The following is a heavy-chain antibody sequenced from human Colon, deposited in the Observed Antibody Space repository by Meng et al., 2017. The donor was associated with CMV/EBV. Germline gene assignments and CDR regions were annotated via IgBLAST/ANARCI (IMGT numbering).Heavy chain of an antibody. V-gene: IGHV3-48*03. CDR3: ARRNSSSWYRNNYHAMDV. CDR1: TFTFTDYE. Sequence: GGSLRLSWAASTFTFTDYEMNWVRQAPGRGLEWISYISGSGSLISYADSVRGRFIISSDNAKKSLYLQMNSLRAEDTAVYYCARRNSSSWYRNNYHAMDVWGQGTTVTVSS. J-gene: IGHJ6*02. D-gene: IGHD6-13*01. CDR2: ISGSGSLI.